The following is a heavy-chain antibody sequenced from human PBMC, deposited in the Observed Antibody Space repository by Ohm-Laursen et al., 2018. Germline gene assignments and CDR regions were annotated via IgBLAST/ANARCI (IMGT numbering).Heavy chain of an antibody. Sequence: GSSVKVSCKASGYTFTGYYMHWVRQAPGQGLEWMGWINPNSGGTNYAQKFQGRVTMTRDTSISTAYMELSRLRSDDTAVYYCARDHSTPYYDYVWGITGPYAFDIWGQGTMVTVSS. CDR2: INPNSGGT. D-gene: IGHD3-16*01. CDR1: GYTFTGYY. V-gene: IGHV1-2*02. J-gene: IGHJ3*02. CDR3: ARDHSTPYYDYVWGITGPYAFDI.